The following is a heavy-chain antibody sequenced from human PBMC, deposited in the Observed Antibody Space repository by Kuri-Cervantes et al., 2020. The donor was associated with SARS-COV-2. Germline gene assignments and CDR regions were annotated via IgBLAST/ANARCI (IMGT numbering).Heavy chain of an antibody. D-gene: IGHD2-15*01. Sequence: GESLKFSCAASGFTFSSYEMNWVRQAPGKGLEWVSYISSSGSTIYYADSVKGRFTISRDNAKNSLYLQMNSLRAEDTAVYYCARDEYCSGGSCYFFPYYFDYWGQGTLVTVSS. CDR3: ARDEYCSGGSCYFFPYYFDY. CDR2: ISSSGSTI. V-gene: IGHV3-48*03. J-gene: IGHJ4*02. CDR1: GFTFSSYE.